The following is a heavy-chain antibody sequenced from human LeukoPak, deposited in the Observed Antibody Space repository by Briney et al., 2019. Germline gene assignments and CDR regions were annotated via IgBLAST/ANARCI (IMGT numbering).Heavy chain of an antibody. D-gene: IGHD6-13*01. V-gene: IGHV4-34*01. CDR3: ARPYSSSDHHYYYGMDV. Sequence: PSETLSLTCAVYGGSFSGYYWSWIRQPPGKGLEWIGEINHSGSTNYNPSLKSRVTISVDTSKNRFSLQLRSVTAADTAMYYCARPYSSSDHHYYYGMDVWGQGTTVTVSS. CDR1: GGSFSGYY. J-gene: IGHJ6*02. CDR2: INHSGST.